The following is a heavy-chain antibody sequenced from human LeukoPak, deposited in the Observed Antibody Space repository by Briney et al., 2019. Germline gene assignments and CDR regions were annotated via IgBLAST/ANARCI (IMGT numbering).Heavy chain of an antibody. V-gene: IGHV3-21*01. D-gene: IGHD6-19*01. CDR3: ARDVYSSGWYDYDY. CDR2: ISTSSNYI. CDR1: GFTFSSYS. J-gene: IGHJ4*02. Sequence: GGSLRLSCAASGFTFSSYSMNWVRQAPGKGLEWVSSISTSSNYIYYTDSVKGRFTISRDNAKNSLYLQMNSLRAEDTAVYYCARDVYSSGWYDYDYRGQGTLVTVSS.